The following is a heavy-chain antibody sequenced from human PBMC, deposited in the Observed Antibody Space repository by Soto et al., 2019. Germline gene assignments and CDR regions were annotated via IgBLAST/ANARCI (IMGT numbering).Heavy chain of an antibody. CDR1: GFTFSSYA. CDR3: AKDPLTNDAFDI. V-gene: IGHV3-23*01. Sequence: GESLKISCAASGFTFSSYAMSWVRQAPGKGLEWVSAISGSGGSTYYADSVKGRFTISRDNSKNTLYLQMNSLRAEDTAVYYCAKDPLTNDAFDIWGQGTMVTVSS. D-gene: IGHD3-16*02. CDR2: ISGSGGST. J-gene: IGHJ3*02.